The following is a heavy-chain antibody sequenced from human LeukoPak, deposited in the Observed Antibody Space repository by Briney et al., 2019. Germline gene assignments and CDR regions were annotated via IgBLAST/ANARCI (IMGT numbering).Heavy chain of an antibody. D-gene: IGHD2-8*01. CDR2: IYHSGTI. CDR1: GYSISSGYY. Sequence: SSETLSLTCTVSGYSISSGYYWGWIRQAPGKGLEWIGSIYHSGTIKYNPSLKSRVTISIDTSKNKFSLKLSSVTAADTAVYYCARDWGYCINGVCYAFDYWGQGTLVTVSS. CDR3: ARDWGYCINGVCYAFDY. J-gene: IGHJ4*02. V-gene: IGHV4-38-2*02.